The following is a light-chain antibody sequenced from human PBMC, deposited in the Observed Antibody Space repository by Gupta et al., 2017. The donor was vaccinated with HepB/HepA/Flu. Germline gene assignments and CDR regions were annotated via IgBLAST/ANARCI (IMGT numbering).Light chain of an antibody. CDR2: DAS. J-gene: IGKJ1*01. CDR1: QSVSRH. Sequence: EIVLTQSPATLSLSPGERATLSCRASQSVSRHLAWYQQKPGQAPRLLIYDASNRATGIPARFSGSGSGTDFTLTISSLEPEDFAVYYCQQRSNSTWTFGQGTKVEIK. V-gene: IGKV3-11*01. CDR3: QQRSNSTWT.